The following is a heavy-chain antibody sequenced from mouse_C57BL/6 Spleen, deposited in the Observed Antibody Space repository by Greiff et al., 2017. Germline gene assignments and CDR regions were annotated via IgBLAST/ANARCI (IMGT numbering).Heavy chain of an antibody. CDR1: GFSLTSYG. J-gene: IGHJ3*01. Sequence: QVQLQESGPGLVAPSQSLSITCTVSGFSLTSYGVDWVRQSPGKGLEWLGVIWGVGSTNYNSALKSRLSISKDNSKSQVFLKMNSLQTDDTAMYYCASDLGARSGYWFAYWGQGTLVTVSA. D-gene: IGHD3-2*02. V-gene: IGHV2-6*01. CDR3: ASDLGARSGYWFAY. CDR2: IWGVGST.